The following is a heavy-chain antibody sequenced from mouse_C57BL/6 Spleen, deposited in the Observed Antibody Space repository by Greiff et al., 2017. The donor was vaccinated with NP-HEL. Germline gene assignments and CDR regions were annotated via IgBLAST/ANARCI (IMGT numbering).Heavy chain of an antibody. Sequence: QVQLQQSGAELARPGASVKLSCKASGYTFTSYGISWVKQRTGQGLEWIGEIYPRSGNTYYNEKFKGKATLTSDTSSSTAYMQLSSLTSEDSAIYFCARDYGSSSWYFDVWGTGTTVTVSS. CDR3: ARDYGSSSWYFDV. D-gene: IGHD1-1*01. V-gene: IGHV1-81*01. CDR1: GYTFTSYG. CDR2: IYPRSGNT. J-gene: IGHJ1*03.